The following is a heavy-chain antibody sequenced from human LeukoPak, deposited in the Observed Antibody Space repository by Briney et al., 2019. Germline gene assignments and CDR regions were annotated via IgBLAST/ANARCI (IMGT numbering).Heavy chain of an antibody. J-gene: IGHJ4*02. CDR3: ASAAQPYYFDY. CDR2: IYHSGST. Sequence: XGGYSWSWIRQPPGKGLEWIGYIYHSGSTYYNPSLKSRVTISVDRSKNQFSLKLSSVTAADTAVYYCASAAQPYYFDYWGQGTLVTVSS. CDR1: XGGYS. D-gene: IGHD2-2*01. V-gene: IGHV4-30-2*01.